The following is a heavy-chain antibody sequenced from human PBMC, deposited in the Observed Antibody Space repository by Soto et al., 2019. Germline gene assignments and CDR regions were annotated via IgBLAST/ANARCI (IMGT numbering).Heavy chain of an antibody. V-gene: IGHV3-33*01. Sequence: PGGSLRLSCAASVFTFSSYGMHLVRQAPGKGLEWVAVIWYDGSNKYYADSVKGRFTISRYNSKNTLYLQMNSLRAEDTAVYYCARDGVAGTVRDYYYGMEVWGQGTTVTVSS. D-gene: IGHD6-13*01. CDR3: ARDGVAGTVRDYYYGMEV. J-gene: IGHJ6*02. CDR1: VFTFSSYG. CDR2: IWYDGSNK.